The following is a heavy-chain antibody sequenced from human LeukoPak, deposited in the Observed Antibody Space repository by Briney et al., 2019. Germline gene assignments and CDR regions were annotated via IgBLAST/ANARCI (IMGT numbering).Heavy chain of an antibody. J-gene: IGHJ3*02. D-gene: IGHD3-22*01. CDR1: GGSISSTSYF. CDR3: AKAGVRYYDSSGLHAFDI. V-gene: IGHV4-39*01. Sequence: SETLSLTCTVSGGSISSTSYFWGWIRQPPGKGLEWIGTIYYSGSTYYNPSPKSRVTMSVDTSRNQFSLKLSSVNAADTAVYYCAKAGVRYYDSSGLHAFDIWGQGTMVTVSS. CDR2: IYYSGST.